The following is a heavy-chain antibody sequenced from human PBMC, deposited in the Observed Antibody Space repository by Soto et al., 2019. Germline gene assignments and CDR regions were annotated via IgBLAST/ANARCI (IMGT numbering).Heavy chain of an antibody. D-gene: IGHD3-10*01. CDR3: AKSRALLADAFDI. V-gene: IGHV3-30*18. Sequence: GGSLRLSCAASGFTFSSYGMHWVRQAPGKGLEWVAVISYDGSNKYYADSVKGRFTISRDNSKNTLYLQMNSLRAEDTAVYYCAKSRALLADAFDIWGQGTMVTVS. J-gene: IGHJ3*02. CDR2: ISYDGSNK. CDR1: GFTFSSYG.